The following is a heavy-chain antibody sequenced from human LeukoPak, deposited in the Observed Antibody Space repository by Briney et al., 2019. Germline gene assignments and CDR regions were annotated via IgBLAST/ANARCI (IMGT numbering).Heavy chain of an antibody. CDR2: ISSSSSTI. CDR1: GFTFSSHS. D-gene: IGHD2-2*01. J-gene: IGHJ5*02. V-gene: IGHV3-48*01. CDR3: AREHCSSTSCPKLNWFDP. Sequence: PGGSLRLSCAASGFTFSSHSMNWVRQAPGKGLEWVSYISSSSSTIYYADSVKGRFTISRDNAKNSLYLQMNSLRAEDTAVYYCAREHCSSTSCPKLNWFDPWGQGTLVTVSS.